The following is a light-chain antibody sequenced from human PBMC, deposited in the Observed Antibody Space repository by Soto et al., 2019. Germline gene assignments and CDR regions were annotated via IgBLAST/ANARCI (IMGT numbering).Light chain of an antibody. CDR1: QRVSNY. J-gene: IGKJ2*01. CDR3: QLYAGSPYT. CDR2: DAS. Sequence: ENVFTQSPGTLSFTTGARATLSCRARQRVSNYLAWYQEQHGQAPRLLIYDASNRATGIPDRFSVRGYGTGLTINVATRETVDSLVNVGQLYAGSPYTFGQGTMVDNK. V-gene: IGKV3-20*01.